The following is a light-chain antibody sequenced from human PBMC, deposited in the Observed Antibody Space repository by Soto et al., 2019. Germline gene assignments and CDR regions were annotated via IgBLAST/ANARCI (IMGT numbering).Light chain of an antibody. Sequence: QSVLTQPASVSGSPGRSITISCTGTSSDVGGYNSVSWYRQDPGKAPKLIIYDVTYRPSGASNRFSGSKSGNTASLTISGLQSEDEADYHCSSFTSSITYVFGTGTKVTV. CDR2: DVT. CDR1: SSDVGGYNS. CDR3: SSFTSSITYV. J-gene: IGLJ1*01. V-gene: IGLV2-14*01.